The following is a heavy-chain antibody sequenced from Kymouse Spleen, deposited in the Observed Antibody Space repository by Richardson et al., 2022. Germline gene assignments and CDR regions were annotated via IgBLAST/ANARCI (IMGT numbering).Heavy chain of an antibody. D-gene: IGHD3-9*01. V-gene: IGHV3-33*01. J-gene: IGHJ4*02. CDR3: ARETYDILTGYIFDY. Sequence: QVQLVESGGGVVQPGRSLRLSCAASGFTFSSYGMHWVRQAPGKGLEWVAVIWYDGSNKYYADSVKGRFTISRDNSKNTLYLQMNSLRAEDTAVYYCARETYDILTGYIFDYWGQGTLVTVSS. CDR1: GFTFSSYG. CDR2: IWYDGSNK.